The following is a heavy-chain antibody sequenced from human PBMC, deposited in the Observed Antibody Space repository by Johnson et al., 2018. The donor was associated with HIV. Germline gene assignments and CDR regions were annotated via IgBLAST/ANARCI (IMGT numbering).Heavy chain of an antibody. CDR1: GFTFSSYA. D-gene: IGHD2-15*01. J-gene: IGHJ3*02. CDR2: ISSNGGTT. V-gene: IGHV3-64*01. Sequence: VQLVESGGGLLQPGGSLRLSCAASGFTFSSYAMHWVRQAPGKGLEYVSAISSNGGTTYYANSVKGRFTISRDNSKNTLYLQMGRLRAEETAIYYCARDRLGAARPNAFDIWGQGTMVTVSS. CDR3: ARDRLGAARPNAFDI.